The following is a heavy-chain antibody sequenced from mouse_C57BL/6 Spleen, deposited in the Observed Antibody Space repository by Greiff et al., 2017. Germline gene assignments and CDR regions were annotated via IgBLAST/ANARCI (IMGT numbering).Heavy chain of an antibody. D-gene: IGHD4-1*01. V-gene: IGHV5-15*01. CDR2: ISNLAYSI. CDR1: GFTFSDYG. J-gene: IGHJ1*03. CDR3: ARDWDVGYFDV. Sequence: EVQLVESGGGLVQPGGSLKLSCAASGFTFSDYGMAWVRQAPRKGPEWVAFISNLAYSIYYADTVTGRFTISRENAKNTLYLEMSSLRSEDTAMYYCARDWDVGYFDVWGTGTTVTVSS.